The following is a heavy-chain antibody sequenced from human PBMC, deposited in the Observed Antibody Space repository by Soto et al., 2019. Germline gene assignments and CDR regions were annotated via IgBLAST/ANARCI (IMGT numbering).Heavy chain of an antibody. Sequence: QVQLQESGPGLVKPSETLSLTCTVSGGSISSYYWSWIRQPPGKGLEWIGYIYYSGSTNYNPSLTSGVTTPVATSTNQFSLKLSSVTAADTAVYYCSSSRGGYFDYWGQGTLVTVSS. D-gene: IGHD3-16*01. CDR2: IYYSGST. V-gene: IGHV4-59*01. CDR1: GGSISSYY. CDR3: SSSRGGYFDY. J-gene: IGHJ4*02.